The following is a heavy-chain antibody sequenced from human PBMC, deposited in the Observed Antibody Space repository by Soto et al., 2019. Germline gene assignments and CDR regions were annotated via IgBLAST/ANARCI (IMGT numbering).Heavy chain of an antibody. Sequence: QVQLVESGGGVVQPGRSLRLSGAASGFTFSSYAMHWVRRAPGKGLEWVAVISYDGSNKYYADSVKGRFTISRDNSKNTLYLQMNSLRAEDTAVYYCARDRGPYSSSFDYWGQGTLVTVSS. CDR2: ISYDGSNK. J-gene: IGHJ4*02. V-gene: IGHV3-30-3*01. CDR1: GFTFSSYA. CDR3: ARDRGPYSSSFDY. D-gene: IGHD6-6*01.